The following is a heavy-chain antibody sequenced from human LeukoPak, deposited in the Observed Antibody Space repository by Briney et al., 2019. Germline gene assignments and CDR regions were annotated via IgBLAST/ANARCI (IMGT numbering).Heavy chain of an antibody. D-gene: IGHD6-25*01. V-gene: IGHV3-43*02. Sequence: QPGGPLRLSCGASGTTFDDYAMHGGPRAPGKGLGWVSLIIGDVGSTYYADSLKGPFTICRDNSKNSLYLQMNSLRTEETALYYCAKDAHHPQGAAAFGVGYWGQGTLVTVSS. CDR1: GTTFDDYA. CDR3: AKDAHHPQGAAAFGVGY. J-gene: IGHJ4*02. CDR2: IIGDVGST.